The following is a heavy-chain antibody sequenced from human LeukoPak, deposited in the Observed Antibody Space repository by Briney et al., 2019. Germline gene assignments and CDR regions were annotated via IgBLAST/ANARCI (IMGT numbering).Heavy chain of an antibody. J-gene: IGHJ4*02. CDR3: ARSTQDSSTSFDY. V-gene: IGHV4-59*01. D-gene: IGHD6-6*01. CDR1: GGSITNYY. Sequence: SETLSLTCTVSGGSITNYYWSWIRQPPGKGLEYIGFIYHSGSTNYNPSLKSRVTMSVDKSKNQCSLRLSSVTAADTAIYFCARSTQDSSTSFDYWGQGTLVTVPS. CDR2: IYHSGST.